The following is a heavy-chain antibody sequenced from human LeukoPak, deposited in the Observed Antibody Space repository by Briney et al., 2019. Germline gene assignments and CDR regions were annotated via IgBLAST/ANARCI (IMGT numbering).Heavy chain of an antibody. CDR3: ARDPIVTTIQRFDY. CDR1: GFTFSSYS. V-gene: IGHV3-48*01. CDR2: ISSSTTTT. D-gene: IGHD5-12*01. J-gene: IGHJ4*02. Sequence: GGSLRLSCTAAGFTFSSYSMSWVRQAPGKGLEWVSYISSSTTTTYYAGSVKGRFTISRDNAENSLFLQMNSLRAEDTAVYYCARDPIVTTIQRFDYWGRGTLVTVSS.